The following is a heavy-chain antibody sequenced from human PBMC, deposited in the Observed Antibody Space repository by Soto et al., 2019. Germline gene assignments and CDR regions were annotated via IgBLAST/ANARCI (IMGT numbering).Heavy chain of an antibody. J-gene: IGHJ5*02. CDR1: GFTFSSYA. V-gene: IGHV3-23*01. Sequence: EVQLLESGGGLVQPGGSLRLSCAASGFTFSSYAMSWVRQAPGKGLEWVSAISGSGGSTYYADSVKGRFTISRDNSKNTLYLQMNSLRAEDTAVYYCAKDLVVRGVIIRVHWFDPWGQGTLVTVSS. CDR2: ISGSGGST. CDR3: AKDLVVRGVIIRVHWFDP. D-gene: IGHD3-10*01.